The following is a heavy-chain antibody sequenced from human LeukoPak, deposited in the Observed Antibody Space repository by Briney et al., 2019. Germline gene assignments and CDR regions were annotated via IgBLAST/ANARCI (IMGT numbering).Heavy chain of an antibody. CDR2: IIPIFGTA. CDR3: ARVGITMVRGVSPGYYFDY. Sequence: SVKVSCKASGGTFSSYAISWVRQAPGQGLEWMGGIIPIFGTANYAQKFQGRVTITADESTSTAYMELSSLRSEDTAVYYCARVGITMVRGVSPGYYFDYWGQGTLVTVSS. V-gene: IGHV1-69*01. J-gene: IGHJ4*02. CDR1: GGTFSSYA. D-gene: IGHD3-10*01.